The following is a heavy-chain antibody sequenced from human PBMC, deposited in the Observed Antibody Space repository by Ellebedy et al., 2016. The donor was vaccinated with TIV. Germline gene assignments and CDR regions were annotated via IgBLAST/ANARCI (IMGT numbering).Heavy chain of an antibody. CDR2: IIPIFGTA. J-gene: IGHJ5*02. V-gene: IGHV1-69*13. CDR1: GYTLTELS. CDR3: ARVTYDSSGYYRETPNWFDP. D-gene: IGHD3-22*01. Sequence: SVKVSCXVSGYTLTELSMHWVRQAPGQGLEWMGGIIPIFGTANYAQKFQGRVTITADESTSTAYMELSSLRSEDTAVFYCARVTYDSSGYYRETPNWFDPWGQGTLVTVSS.